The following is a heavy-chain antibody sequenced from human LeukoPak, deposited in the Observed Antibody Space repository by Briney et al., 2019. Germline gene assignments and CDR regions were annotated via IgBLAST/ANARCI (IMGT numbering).Heavy chain of an antibody. D-gene: IGHD1-1*01. V-gene: IGHV4-59*01. CDR3: ARDPLSTNDFDI. J-gene: IGHJ3*02. CDR1: GGSITNSY. CDR2: INYSGST. Sequence: SETLSLTCTVSGGSITNSYWNWIRQSPGKGLEWIGYINYSGSTNYKPSLKSRVTISVDTSKNQFSLKLSSVPAADTAVYFCARDPLSTNDFDIWGQGTMVTVSS.